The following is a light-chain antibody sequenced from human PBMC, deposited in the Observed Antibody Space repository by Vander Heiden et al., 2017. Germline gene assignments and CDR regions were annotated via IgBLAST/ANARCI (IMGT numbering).Light chain of an antibody. J-gene: IGKJ2*01. CDR2: KVS. CDR3: MQETHWPHT. V-gene: IGKV2-30*01. CDR1: QSLVNSDGNTY. Sequence: DVVMNQSPLSLLVILGQPASIYCRSSQSLVNSDGNTYLNWYQQRPAQSPRRLIHKVSNRDSGVPDRFSGSGSGTDFTLKISRVEAEDVGVYYCMQETHWPHTFGQGTKLEIK.